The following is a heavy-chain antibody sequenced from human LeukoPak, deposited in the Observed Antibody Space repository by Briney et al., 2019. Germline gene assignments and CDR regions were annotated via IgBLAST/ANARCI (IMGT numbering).Heavy chain of an antibody. D-gene: IGHD5-18*01. CDR2: ISYDGSNK. CDR1: GFTFSSYA. CDR3: ARGYLGYSYGLLRAFDI. J-gene: IGHJ3*02. Sequence: GGSLRLSCAASGFTFSSYAMHWVRQAPGKGLEWVAVISYDGSNKYYADSVKGRFTISRDNSKNTLYLQMNSLRAEDTAVYYCARGYLGYSYGLLRAFDIWGQGAMVTVSP. V-gene: IGHV3-30*04.